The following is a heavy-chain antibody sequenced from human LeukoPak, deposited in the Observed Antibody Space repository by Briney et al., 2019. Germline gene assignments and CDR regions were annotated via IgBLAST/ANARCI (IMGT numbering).Heavy chain of an antibody. CDR3: ARHGSGWTGQSDAFDI. CDR1: GDSFSGSRYH. J-gene: IGHJ3*02. Sequence: PSETLSLTCAVSGDSFSGSRYHWGWIRQPPGKGLEWNGYIYYSGSTNYNPSLKSRVTISVDTSKNQFSLKLSSVTAADTAVYYCARHGSGWTGQSDAFDIWGQGTMVTVSS. CDR2: IYYSGST. V-gene: IGHV4-61*05. D-gene: IGHD3/OR15-3a*01.